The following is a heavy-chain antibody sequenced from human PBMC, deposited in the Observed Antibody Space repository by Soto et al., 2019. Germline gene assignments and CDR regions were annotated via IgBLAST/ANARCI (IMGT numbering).Heavy chain of an antibody. D-gene: IGHD4-4*01. CDR1: GFTFSSYA. CDR2: ISYDGSNK. Sequence: VGSLRLSCAASGFTFSSYAMHWVRQAPGKGLEWVAVISYDGSNKYYADSVKGRFTISRDNSKNTLYLQMNSLRAEDTAVYYCARFALTMTTLDYWGQGTLVTVSS. J-gene: IGHJ4*02. V-gene: IGHV3-30-3*01. CDR3: ARFALTMTTLDY.